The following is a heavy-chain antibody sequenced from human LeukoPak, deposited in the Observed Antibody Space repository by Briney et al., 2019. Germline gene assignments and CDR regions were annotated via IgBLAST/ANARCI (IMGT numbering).Heavy chain of an antibody. CDR2: ISSSAGTI. J-gene: IGHJ4*02. D-gene: IGHD4-11*01. CDR1: GFPFSDYY. V-gene: IGHV3-11*04. CDR3: AKDRHSYSNAYFFDY. Sequence: GGSLRLSSAASGFPFSDYYMSWIRTAPGKGLEWISSISSSAGTIYYADSVKGRFTISRDNAKNSLYLQMNSLRVEDTAVYYCAKDRHSYSNAYFFDYWGQGTLVTVSS.